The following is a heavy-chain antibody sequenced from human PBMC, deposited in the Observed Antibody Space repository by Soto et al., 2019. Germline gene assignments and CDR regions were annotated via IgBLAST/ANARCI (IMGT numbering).Heavy chain of an antibody. CDR1: GFAFNRFY. D-gene: IGHD3-10*01. Sequence: GGAPRLSRAAPGFAFNRFYMGWVPQAPGEGLEWVSYINMDGGSTHYAESVKGRFTISRDNGRNSLFLQLNSLRAEDTALHFCVRSGDSRSGSYWYFFDYWGQGALVNVSS. V-gene: IGHV3-48*01. J-gene: IGHJ4*02. CDR2: INMDGGST. CDR3: VRSGDSRSGSYWYFFDY.